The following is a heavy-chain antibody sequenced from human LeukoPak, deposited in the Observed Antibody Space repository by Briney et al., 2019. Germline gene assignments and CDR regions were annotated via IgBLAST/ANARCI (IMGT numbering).Heavy chain of an antibody. CDR1: GYTFTSYA. J-gene: IGHJ4*02. CDR3: ARGGPRVVTYGNFDY. V-gene: IGHV1-18*01. Sequence: ASVKVSCKASGYTFTSYAISWLRQAPGQGLEWMGWISTYSGNTNYAQKLQGRITMTIETSTSTAYMELRSLRSDDTAVYYCARGGPRVVTYGNFDYWGQGTLVTVSS. CDR2: ISTYSGNT. D-gene: IGHD2-21*02.